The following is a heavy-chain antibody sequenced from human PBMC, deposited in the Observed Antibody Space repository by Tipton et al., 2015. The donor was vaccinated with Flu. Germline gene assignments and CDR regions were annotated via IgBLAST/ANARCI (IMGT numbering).Heavy chain of an antibody. CDR3: AKDIPLYYDSSGRFDY. CDR1: GFTFDDYA. D-gene: IGHD3-22*01. J-gene: IGHJ4*02. CDR2: ISWNSGSI. V-gene: IGHV3-9*01. Sequence: SLRLSCAASGFTFDDYAMHWVRQAPGKGLEWVSGISWNSGSIGYADSVKGRFTISRDNAKNSLYLQMNSLRAEDTALYYCAKDIPLYYDSSGRFDYWGQGTLVTVSS.